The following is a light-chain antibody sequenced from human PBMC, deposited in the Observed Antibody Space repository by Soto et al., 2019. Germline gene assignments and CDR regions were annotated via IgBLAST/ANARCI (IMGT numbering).Light chain of an antibody. J-gene: IGKJ1*01. CDR2: DAS. CDR1: QSVYSY. CDR3: QQRSNWPPTWT. V-gene: IGKV3-11*01. Sequence: EIVLTQSPATVSLSPGERATLSCRASQSVYSYLAWYQQKPGQAPRLLIYDASKRATGIPARFSGSGSGTDFTLTISSLEPEDFAVYYCQQRSNWPPTWTFGQGTKVEIK.